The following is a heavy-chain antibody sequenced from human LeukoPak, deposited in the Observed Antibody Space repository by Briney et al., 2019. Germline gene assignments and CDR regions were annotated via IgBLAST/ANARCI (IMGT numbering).Heavy chain of an antibody. D-gene: IGHD6-13*01. J-gene: IGHJ5*02. CDR3: ARAEVLRYSSSWLNWFDP. Sequence: SVKVSCKASGGTFSSYAISWVRQAPGQGLEWMGGIIPIFGTANYAQKFQGRVTITTDESTSTAYMELSSLRSEDTAVYYCARAEVLRYSSSWLNWFDPWGQGTLVTVSS. CDR1: GGTFSSYA. CDR2: IIPIFGTA. V-gene: IGHV1-69*05.